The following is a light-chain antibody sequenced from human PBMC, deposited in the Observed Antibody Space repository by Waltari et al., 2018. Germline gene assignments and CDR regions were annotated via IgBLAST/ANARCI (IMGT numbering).Light chain of an antibody. V-gene: IGKV1-39*01. CDR1: QSISNY. CDR2: VAS. Sequence: DIQMTQSPSSLPASVGDRVTITCRASQSISNYLNWYQHKPGEAPKLLVYVASNLQRGVPSRVRCSGSETDFTLTISSLQLEDFATYYCQQSYNAPYTFGQGTNVEIK. J-gene: IGKJ2*01. CDR3: QQSYNAPYT.